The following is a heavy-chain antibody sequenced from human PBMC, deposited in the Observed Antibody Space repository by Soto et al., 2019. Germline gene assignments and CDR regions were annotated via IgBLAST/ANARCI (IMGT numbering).Heavy chain of an antibody. Sequence: EVQLVESGGSLVKPGGSLRLSCAASGFTFSTYTMNWVRQAPGKGLEWVSSISSSSAYLYYADSVRGRFTISRDNAKNLLSLQMNSLRAEDTAVYYCARVATLVRTYGFDIWGQGTIVTVSS. D-gene: IGHD3-10*01. V-gene: IGHV3-21*01. CDR2: ISSSSAYL. CDR3: ARVATLVRTYGFDI. CDR1: GFTFSTYT. J-gene: IGHJ3*02.